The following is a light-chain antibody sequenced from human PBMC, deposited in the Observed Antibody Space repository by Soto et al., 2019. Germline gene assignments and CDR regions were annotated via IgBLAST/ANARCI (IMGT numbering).Light chain of an antibody. CDR3: QQYNSYPT. V-gene: IGKV1-5*03. CDR1: QSISSW. J-gene: IGKJ5*01. CDR2: KAS. Sequence: DIQMTQSPSTLSASVGDRVTITCRASQSISSWLAWYQQKPGKAPNLLIYKASSLESGVPSRFSGSGPGTEFTLTISSLQPDDFATYYCQQYNSYPTFGQGTRLEIK.